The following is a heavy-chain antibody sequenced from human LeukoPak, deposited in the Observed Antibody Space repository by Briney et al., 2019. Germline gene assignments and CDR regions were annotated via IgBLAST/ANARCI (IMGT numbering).Heavy chain of an antibody. CDR1: GGTFSSYA. D-gene: IGHD2-2*01. Sequence: SVKVSCKASGGTFSSYAISWVRQAPGQGLEWMGRIIPILGIANYAQKFQGRVTITADKSTSTAYMELSSLRSEDTAVYYCAREGVVVPVAAIRYFDYWGQGTLVTVSS. CDR3: AREGVVVPVAAIRYFDY. CDR2: IIPILGIA. V-gene: IGHV1-69*04. J-gene: IGHJ4*02.